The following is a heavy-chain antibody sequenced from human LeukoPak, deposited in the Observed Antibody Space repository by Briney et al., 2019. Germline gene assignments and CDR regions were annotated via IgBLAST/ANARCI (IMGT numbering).Heavy chain of an antibody. Sequence: PGGSLRLSCAASGFTFGSYAMSWVRQAPGKGLEWVSAISGSGGSTYYADSVKGRFTISRDNSKNTLYLQMNSLRAEDTAVYYCAKNRASTSCYPRVCAHDALDIWGQGTMVTVSS. J-gene: IGHJ3*02. V-gene: IGHV3-23*01. CDR2: ISGSGGST. D-gene: IGHD2-2*01. CDR1: GFTFGSYA. CDR3: AKNRASTSCYPRVCAHDALDI.